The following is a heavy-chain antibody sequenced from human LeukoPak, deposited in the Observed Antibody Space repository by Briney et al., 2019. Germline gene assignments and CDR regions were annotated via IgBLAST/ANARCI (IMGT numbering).Heavy chain of an antibody. CDR3: ARGFDSRYYYDSSGYPYFDY. Sequence: ASVKVSCKASGYTFTSYYMHWVRQAPGQGLEWMGIINPSGGSTSYAQKFQGRVTITADESTSTAYMELSSLRSEDTAVYYCARGFDSRYYYDSSGYPYFDYWGQGTLVTVSS. CDR2: INPSGGST. J-gene: IGHJ4*02. V-gene: IGHV1-46*01. CDR1: GYTFTSYY. D-gene: IGHD3-22*01.